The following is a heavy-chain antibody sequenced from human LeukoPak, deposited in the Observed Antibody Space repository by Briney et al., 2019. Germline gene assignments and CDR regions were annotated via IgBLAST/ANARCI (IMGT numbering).Heavy chain of an antibody. CDR1: GGTFSSYA. D-gene: IGHD1-14*01. J-gene: IGHJ5*02. V-gene: IGHV1-69*13. CDR3: ARDLKTGRAIPYNWFDP. CDR2: IIPIFGTA. Sequence: SVKVSCKASGGTFSSYAISWVRQAPGQGLEWMGGIIPIFGTANYAQKFQGRVTITADESTSTAYMELSSLRSEDTAVYYCARDLKTGRAIPYNWFDPWGQGTLVTVSS.